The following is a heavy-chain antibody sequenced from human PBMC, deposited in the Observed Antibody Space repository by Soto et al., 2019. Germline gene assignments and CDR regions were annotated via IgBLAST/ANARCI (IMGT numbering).Heavy chain of an antibody. Sequence: QVQLVESGGGVVQPGRSLRLSCAASGFTFSSYGMHWVRQAPGKGLEWVAVIWYDGSNKYYADSVKGRFTISRDNSKNTLYLQMNSLRAEDTAVYYCARKTPITMVRGGQFDYWGQGTLVTVSS. D-gene: IGHD3-10*01. CDR3: ARKTPITMVRGGQFDY. V-gene: IGHV3-33*01. CDR2: IWYDGSNK. CDR1: GFTFSSYG. J-gene: IGHJ4*02.